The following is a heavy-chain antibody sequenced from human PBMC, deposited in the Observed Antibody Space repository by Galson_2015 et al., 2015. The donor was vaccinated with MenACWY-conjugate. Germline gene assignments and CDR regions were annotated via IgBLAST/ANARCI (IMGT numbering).Heavy chain of an antibody. J-gene: IGHJ4*02. D-gene: IGHD3-22*01. CDR3: ARDAFERNPTYYYDSSGYDLDY. CDR1: GYTFTSYA. Sequence: SVKVSCKASGYTFTSYAMHWVRQAPGQRLEWMGWINASNGNTKYSQKFQGRVTITRDTSASTAYMELSSLRSEDTAVYYCARDAFERNPTYYYDSSGYDLDYWGQGTLVTVSS. V-gene: IGHV1-3*01. CDR2: INASNGNT.